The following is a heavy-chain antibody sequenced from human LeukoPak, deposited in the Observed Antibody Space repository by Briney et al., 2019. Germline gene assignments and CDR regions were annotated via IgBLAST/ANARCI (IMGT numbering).Heavy chain of an antibody. CDR1: GYTLTELS. J-gene: IGHJ5*02. Sequence: ASVKVSCKVSGYTLTELSMHWVRQAPGKGLEWMGGFDPEDGETIYAQKFQGRVTMTEDTSTDTAYMELSSLRSEDTAVYYCARGRTGYSGYDPHNWFDPWGQGTLVTVSS. D-gene: IGHD5-12*01. V-gene: IGHV1-24*01. CDR3: ARGRTGYSGYDPHNWFDP. CDR2: FDPEDGET.